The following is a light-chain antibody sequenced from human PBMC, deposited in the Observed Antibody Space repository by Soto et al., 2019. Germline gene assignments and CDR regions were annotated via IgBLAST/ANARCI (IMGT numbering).Light chain of an antibody. V-gene: IGKV3-11*01. J-gene: IGKJ4*01. CDR2: DAS. Sequence: EIVLTQSPATLSLSPGERATLSCRASQSVSRYLAWYQQKPGQAPRLLIYDASNRATGIPARFSGSGSGTDFTLTITSVEPDDFAVYYCHQRSNCPSTFGGGTKVEIK. CDR3: HQRSNCPST. CDR1: QSVSRY.